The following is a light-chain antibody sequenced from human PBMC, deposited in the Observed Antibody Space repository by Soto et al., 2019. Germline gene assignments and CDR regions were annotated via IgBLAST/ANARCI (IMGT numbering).Light chain of an antibody. CDR1: QSVSSY. V-gene: IGKV3-11*01. CDR3: QQYEHSPIT. J-gene: IGKJ5*01. Sequence: IVLTQSPATLSLSPGERATLSCRASQSVSSYLAWYQQKPGQAPRLLISDASNRATGIPARFSGSGSGTDFTLTISSLEPEDFAVYYCQQYEHSPITFGQGTRLEI. CDR2: DAS.